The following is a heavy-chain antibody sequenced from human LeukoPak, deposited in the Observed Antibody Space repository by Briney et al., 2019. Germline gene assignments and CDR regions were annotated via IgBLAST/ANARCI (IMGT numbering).Heavy chain of an antibody. Sequence: PGGSLTLSCPASGFTVSSNYRSWVRQAPGKGLEWVAVIYNGGSTYYAHSVQGRVTIPRDHSKNTLYLQTNNQRAEDTAVHYCARVLTSSWYEYWGQGTLVTVSS. CDR2: IYNGGST. CDR1: GFTVSSNY. V-gene: IGHV3-53*01. CDR3: ARVLTSSWYEY. J-gene: IGHJ4*02. D-gene: IGHD6-13*01.